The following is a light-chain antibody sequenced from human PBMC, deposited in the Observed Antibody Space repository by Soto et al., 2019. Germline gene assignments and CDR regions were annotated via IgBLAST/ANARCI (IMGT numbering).Light chain of an antibody. CDR2: DAS. CDR3: QKYGSSAS. V-gene: IGKV3-20*01. Sequence: EIVLTQSPGTLSLSPGERATLSCRASQSVSYYLAWYQQKPGQAPRLLIYDASSRATGVPDRFSGSGSGTDFTLTISRLDPEDFAVYYCQKYGSSASFGQGTKVDIK. J-gene: IGKJ1*01. CDR1: QSVSYY.